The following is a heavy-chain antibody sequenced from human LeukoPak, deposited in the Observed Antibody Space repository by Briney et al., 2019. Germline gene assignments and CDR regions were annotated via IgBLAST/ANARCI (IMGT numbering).Heavy chain of an antibody. J-gene: IGHJ3*02. Sequence: PGGSLRLSCAASGFTFSSYSMNWVRQAPGKGLEWVSFISSGSSYIKYADSMKGRFTISRDNAKNSLYLQMNSLRAEDTSVYYCARGKDGVWAFDIWGQGTMVTVSS. CDR3: ARGKDGVWAFDI. D-gene: IGHD3-16*01. CDR1: GFTFSSYS. V-gene: IGHV3-21*01. CDR2: ISSGSSYI.